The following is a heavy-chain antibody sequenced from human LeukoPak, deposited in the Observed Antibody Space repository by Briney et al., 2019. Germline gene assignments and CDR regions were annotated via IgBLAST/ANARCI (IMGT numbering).Heavy chain of an antibody. CDR3: ARDRFGGNSEMNYMDV. V-gene: IGHV4-59*01. D-gene: IGHD4-23*01. J-gene: IGHJ6*03. CDR2: IYYSGST. CDR1: GGSISSYY. Sequence: PSETLSLTCTVSGGSISSYYCSWIRQPPGKRLEWIGYIYYSGSTNYNPSLKSRVTISVDTSKNQFSLKLSSVTAADTAVYYCARDRFGGNSEMNYMDVWGKGTTVTVSS.